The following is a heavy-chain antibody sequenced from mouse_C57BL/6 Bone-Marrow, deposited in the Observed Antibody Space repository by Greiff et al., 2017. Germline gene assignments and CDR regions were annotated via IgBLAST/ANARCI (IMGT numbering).Heavy chain of an antibody. V-gene: IGHV8-8*01. J-gene: IGHJ2*01. Sequence: QVTLKVSGPGILQPSQTLSLSCSSSGFSLSTFGMGVGWLRPPPGKGLEWLAHPWWDDAKYYNPFLKSGLTISKDTSKNPVFLKIANVDTADTATYYCARIYDGYYDYWGQGTTLTVSS. D-gene: IGHD2-3*01. CDR1: GFSLSTFGMG. CDR2: PWWDDAK. CDR3: ARIYDGYYDY.